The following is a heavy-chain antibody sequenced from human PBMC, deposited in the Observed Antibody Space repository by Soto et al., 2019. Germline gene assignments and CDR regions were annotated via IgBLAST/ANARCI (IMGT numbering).Heavy chain of an antibody. J-gene: IGHJ4*02. CDR3: SNKGGFSHVMHADCFDS. D-gene: IGHD6-25*01. V-gene: IGHV1-18*01. Sequence: ASVKVSCKASGYSFSFYGINWVRQAPGQGLEWMGWINPSDGNRNFAQKFEGRVTITRATSTSTAYMELSSLRSDDTAVYFCSNKGGFSHVMHADCFDSWGQGTLVTVSS. CDR2: INPSDGNR. CDR1: GYSFSFYG.